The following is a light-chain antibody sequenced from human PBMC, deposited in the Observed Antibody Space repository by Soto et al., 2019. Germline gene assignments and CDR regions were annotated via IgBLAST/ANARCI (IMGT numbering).Light chain of an antibody. Sequence: EIVLTQSPATLSLSPGERATLSCRASQSVISYLAWYQQKPGQAPRLLIYDASNRATGIPARFSGSGSGTDFTRTISSLEPEDFAIYYCQQRFNWPPITFGQGTRLEIK. V-gene: IGKV3-11*01. CDR3: QQRFNWPPIT. J-gene: IGKJ5*01. CDR2: DAS. CDR1: QSVISY.